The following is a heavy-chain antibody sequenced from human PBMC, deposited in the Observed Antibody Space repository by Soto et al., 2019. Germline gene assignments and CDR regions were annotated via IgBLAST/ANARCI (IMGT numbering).Heavy chain of an antibody. Sequence: PGGSLRLSCAASGLTFTDHYMDWVRQAPGKGLEWVGRTRNKANSYTTEYAASVKGRFTISRDDSKNSLYLQMNSLKTEDTALYYCARGPGAAYYYSYGLDVWGQGTTVTVSS. CDR2: TRNKANSYTT. J-gene: IGHJ6*02. D-gene: IGHD6-13*01. CDR3: ARGPGAAYYYSYGLDV. V-gene: IGHV3-72*01. CDR1: GLTFTDHY.